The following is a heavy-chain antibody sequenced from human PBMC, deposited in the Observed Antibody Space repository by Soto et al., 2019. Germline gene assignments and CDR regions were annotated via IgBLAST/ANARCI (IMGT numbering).Heavy chain of an antibody. CDR3: ARDRGREVVTDDLDY. CDR2: ISYDGSNK. J-gene: IGHJ4*02. D-gene: IGHD2-21*02. CDR1: GFTFSSYA. Sequence: HPGGSLRLSCAASGFTFSSYAMHWVRQAPGKGLEWVAVISYDGSNKYYADSVKGRFTISRDNSKNTLYLQMNSLRAEDTAVYYCARDRGREVVTDDLDYWGQGTLVTVSS. V-gene: IGHV3-30-3*01.